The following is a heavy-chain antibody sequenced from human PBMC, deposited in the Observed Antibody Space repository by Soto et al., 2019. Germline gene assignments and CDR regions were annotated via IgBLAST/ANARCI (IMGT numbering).Heavy chain of an antibody. CDR2: IYYSGST. V-gene: IGHV4-59*01. CDR3: ARGNYDFWTGYLWWFDP. D-gene: IGHD3-3*01. CDR1: GGSISSYY. Sequence: SETLSLTCTVSGGSISSYYWSWIRQPPGKGLEWIGYIYYSGSTNYNPSLKSRVTISVDTSKNQFSLKLSSVTAADTAVYYCARGNYDFWTGYLWWFDPWGQGTLVTVSS. J-gene: IGHJ5*02.